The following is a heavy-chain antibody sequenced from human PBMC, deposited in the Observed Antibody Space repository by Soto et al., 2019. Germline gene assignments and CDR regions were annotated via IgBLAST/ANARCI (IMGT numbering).Heavy chain of an antibody. Sequence: QVQLVESGGGVVQPGRSLRLSCEASGFSFSVYGMHWVRQAPGKGLEWVAVIWYDASKQFYAGSVEGRVTISRDNSKATLYLQMNSLRAEDTAVYYCAAWAEGATEVHWGQGTLVTVSS. CDR3: AAWAEGATEVH. D-gene: IGHD2-15*01. J-gene: IGHJ4*02. V-gene: IGHV3-33*01. CDR1: GFSFSVYG. CDR2: IWYDASKQ.